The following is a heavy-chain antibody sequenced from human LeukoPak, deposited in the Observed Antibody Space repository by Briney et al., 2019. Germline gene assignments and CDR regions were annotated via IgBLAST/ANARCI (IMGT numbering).Heavy chain of an antibody. D-gene: IGHD1-26*01. Sequence: SETLSLTCTVSGGSISSRYWSWIRQPPGKGLEWIGYIYYSGSTNYNPSLKSRVTISVDTSKNQFSLKLSSVTAADTAVYYCARDGSYSGGGWFDPWGQGTLVTVSS. CDR3: ARDGSYSGGGWFDP. CDR1: GGSISSRY. CDR2: IYYSGST. J-gene: IGHJ5*02. V-gene: IGHV4-59*11.